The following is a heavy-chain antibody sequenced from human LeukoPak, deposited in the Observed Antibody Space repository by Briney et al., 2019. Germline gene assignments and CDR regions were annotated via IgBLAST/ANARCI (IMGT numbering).Heavy chain of an antibody. J-gene: IGHJ6*04. D-gene: IGHD2-2*01. CDR3: ATFAGVVPGGLLL. Sequence: GGSLTLSCVASGSTSSACWMRSVRRPRAKGLEWVANIKKDGSEKESVDSVKGRFSIFRDHAKNSVFLQMTSLRAEDPAVYYCATFAGVVPGGLLLWGKGTTVIVSS. V-gene: IGHV3-7*01. CDR1: GSTSSACW. CDR2: IKKDGSEK.